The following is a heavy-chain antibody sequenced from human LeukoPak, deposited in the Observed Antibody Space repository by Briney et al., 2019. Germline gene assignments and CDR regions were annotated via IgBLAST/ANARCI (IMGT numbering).Heavy chain of an antibody. CDR2: INPNSGGT. V-gene: IGHV1-2*02. CDR1: GYTFTGYY. J-gene: IGHJ4*02. D-gene: IGHD3-22*01. Sequence: ASVKVSCKASGYTFTGYYMHWVRQAPGQGLEWMGWINPNSGGTNYAQKFQGRVTMTRDTSISTAYMELRSLRSDDTAVYYCARVGMDYYDSSGYYLIYWGQGTLVTVSS. CDR3: ARVGMDYYDSSGYYLIY.